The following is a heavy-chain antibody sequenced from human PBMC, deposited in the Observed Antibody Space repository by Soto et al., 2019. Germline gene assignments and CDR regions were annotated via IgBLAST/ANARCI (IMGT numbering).Heavy chain of an antibody. V-gene: IGHV5-51*01. CDR1: GYSFTSYW. J-gene: IGHJ3*02. D-gene: IGHD6-6*01. CDR3: ATQYSSSSRDDAFDI. CDR2: IYPGDSDT. Sequence: GECLKISCKGSGYSFTSYWIGWVRQMPGKGLEWMGIIYPGDSDTRYSPSFQGQVTISADKSISTAYLQWSSLKASDTAMYYCATQYSSSSRDDAFDIWGQGTMVNVSS.